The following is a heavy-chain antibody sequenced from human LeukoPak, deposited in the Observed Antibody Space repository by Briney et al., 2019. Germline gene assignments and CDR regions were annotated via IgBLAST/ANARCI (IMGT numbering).Heavy chain of an antibody. J-gene: IGHJ4*02. CDR2: ISGSGGST. CDR1: GFTFSSYW. Sequence: QPGGALRLSCAASGFTFSSYWKSGGRQAPGKGLEGGSAISGSGGSTYYEASVKGRFTISRDNSKNTLYLQMNSLRAEDTAVYYCAKDTSPAQLLFLVDYWGQGTLVTVSS. D-gene: IGHD2-2*01. CDR3: AKDTSPAQLLFLVDY. V-gene: IGHV3-23*01.